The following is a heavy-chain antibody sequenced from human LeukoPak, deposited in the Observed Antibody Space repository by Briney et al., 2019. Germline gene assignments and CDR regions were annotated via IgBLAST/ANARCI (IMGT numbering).Heavy chain of an antibody. Sequence: GGTLRLSCAASGFTFSSYGMSWVRQAPGKGLEWVSLISGSGSTAYYADSVKGRFTISRDNSKNTLYLQMNSLRAEDTAVYYCARAAAGTNAFDIWGQGTMVTVSS. V-gene: IGHV3-23*01. CDR3: ARAAAGTNAFDI. CDR2: ISGSGSTA. D-gene: IGHD6-13*01. CDR1: GFTFSSYG. J-gene: IGHJ3*02.